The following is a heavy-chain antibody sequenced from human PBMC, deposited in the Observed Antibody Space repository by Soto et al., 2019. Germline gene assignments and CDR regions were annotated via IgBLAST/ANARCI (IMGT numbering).Heavy chain of an antibody. CDR3: ATASFHSGYDGHWFDP. D-gene: IGHD5-12*01. CDR2: FDPEDGET. V-gene: IGHV1-24*01. Sequence: GASVKVSCKVSGYTLTELSMHWVRQAPGKGLEWMGGFDPEDGETIYAQKFQGRVTMTEDTSTDTAYMELSSLRSEDTAVYYCATASFHSGYDGHWFDPWGQGTLVTVSS. CDR1: GYTLTELS. J-gene: IGHJ5*02.